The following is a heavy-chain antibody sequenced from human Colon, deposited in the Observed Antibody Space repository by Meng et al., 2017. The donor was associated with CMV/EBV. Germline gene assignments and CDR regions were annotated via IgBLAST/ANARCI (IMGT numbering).Heavy chain of an antibody. Sequence: GESLKISCAASGFTFSSYWMSWVRQAPGKGLEWVANIKQDGSEKYYVDSVKGRFTASRDNARNSLYLQMNSLRAEDTAVYYCARGDNWNDPFDYWGQGTLVTVSS. CDR1: GFTFSSYW. D-gene: IGHD1-20*01. J-gene: IGHJ4*02. CDR3: ARGDNWNDPFDY. V-gene: IGHV3-7*01. CDR2: IKQDGSEK.